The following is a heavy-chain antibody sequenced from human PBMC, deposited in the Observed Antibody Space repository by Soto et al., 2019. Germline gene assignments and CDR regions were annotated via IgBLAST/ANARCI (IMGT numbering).Heavy chain of an antibody. Sequence: QVQLQESGPGLVKPSETLSLTCTVSGGSISSYYWSWIRQPPGKGLEWIGYIYYSGSTNYNPSLNSRVTISVDTSKTRYSLKLSSVTAADTAVYYCARGQYFWGSYRPSYFDYWGQGTLVTVSS. CDR3: ARGQYFWGSYRPSYFDY. V-gene: IGHV4-59*01. CDR2: IYYSGST. CDR1: GGSISSYY. J-gene: IGHJ4*02. D-gene: IGHD3-16*02.